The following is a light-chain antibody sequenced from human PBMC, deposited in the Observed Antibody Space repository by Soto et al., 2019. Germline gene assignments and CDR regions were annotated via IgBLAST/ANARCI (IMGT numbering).Light chain of an antibody. J-gene: IGKJ1*01. Sequence: GDRVPITSRASQRIGTCMACYQQNPQKAPKLLISDASTLESGVPSGFSGSGSGTDFTLTISSLQPADFATDYCQQSYSSPWTFGQGTKVDIK. V-gene: IGKV1-39*01. CDR1: QRIGTC. CDR3: QQSYSSPWT. CDR2: DAS.